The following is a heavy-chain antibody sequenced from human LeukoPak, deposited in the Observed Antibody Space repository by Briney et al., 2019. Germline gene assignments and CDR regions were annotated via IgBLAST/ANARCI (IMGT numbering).Heavy chain of an antibody. CDR2: IKQDGTET. V-gene: IGHV3-7*03. CDR3: AREDHSNYQY. Sequence: PGGSLRLSCTASGFIFSNYWMSLIRQAPGRGLEWVASIKQDGTETHYVDSVKGRFTISKDNAKNSLYLRLDSLRVEDTAVYYCAREDHSNYQYWGQGILVTVSS. D-gene: IGHD4-11*01. CDR1: GFIFSNYW. J-gene: IGHJ4*02.